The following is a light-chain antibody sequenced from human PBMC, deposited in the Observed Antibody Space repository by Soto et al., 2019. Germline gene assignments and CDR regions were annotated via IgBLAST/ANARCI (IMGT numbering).Light chain of an antibody. V-gene: IGKV3-20*01. CDR1: QSVSSNY. CDR2: GAS. Sequence: EIVLTQSPGTLSLSPGERATLSCRASQSVSSNYLAWYQQRPGQAPRLLIFGASNTATGIPDRFSGSGSGTDFTLTISRLEPEDFAVYCCQLYGTSPPGYTFGQGTRLEIK. J-gene: IGKJ2*01. CDR3: QLYGTSPPGYT.